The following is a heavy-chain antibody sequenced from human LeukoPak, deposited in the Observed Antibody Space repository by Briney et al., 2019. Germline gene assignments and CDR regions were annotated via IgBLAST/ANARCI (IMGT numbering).Heavy chain of an antibody. V-gene: IGHV5-51*01. Sequence: GESLKISCKGSGYSFTSYWIGWVRQMPGKGLEWMGIIYPGDSDTRYSPSFQGQVTISADKSISTAYLQWSSLKASDTAMYYCAGLGSYDFWSGYPSGFDYWGQGTLVTVSS. J-gene: IGHJ4*02. D-gene: IGHD3-3*01. CDR1: GYSFTSYW. CDR2: IYPGDSDT. CDR3: AGLGSYDFWSGYPSGFDY.